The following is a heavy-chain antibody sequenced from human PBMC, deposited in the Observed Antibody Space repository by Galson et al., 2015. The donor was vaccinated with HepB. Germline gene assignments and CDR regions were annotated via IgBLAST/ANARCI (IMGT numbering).Heavy chain of an antibody. Sequence: SVKVSCKASGYSFSHYGLSWIRQAPGPGLGWMGWFSGYDGSTNYAQKFQGRVTMTADASTGTAYLELTNLRSDDTAVYYCARDSRLELRLNNYFSYGMDVWGQGSAVTVSS. J-gene: IGHJ6*02. CDR3: ARDSRLELRLNNYFSYGMDV. CDR2: FSGYDGST. CDR1: GYSFSHYG. V-gene: IGHV1-18*01. D-gene: IGHD1-1*01.